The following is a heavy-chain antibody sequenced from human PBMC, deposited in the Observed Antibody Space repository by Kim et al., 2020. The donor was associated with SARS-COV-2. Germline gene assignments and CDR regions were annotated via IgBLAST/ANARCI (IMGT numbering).Heavy chain of an antibody. Sequence: ASVKVSCKASGYTFSNYYMHWVRQAPGQGLEWMGIINPSGSSTSYAQKFQGRVTMTRDTSTSTVYMELSSLRSEDTAVYYCARALPYSGYDDYYYYGMDVWGQGTTVTVSS. CDR3: ARALPYSGYDDYYYYGMDV. J-gene: IGHJ6*02. V-gene: IGHV1-46*01. D-gene: IGHD5-12*01. CDR2: INPSGSST. CDR1: GYTFSNYY.